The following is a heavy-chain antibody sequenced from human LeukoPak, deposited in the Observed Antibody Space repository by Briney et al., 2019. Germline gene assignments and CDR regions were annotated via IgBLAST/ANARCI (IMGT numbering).Heavy chain of an antibody. CDR1: GYSFTSYW. D-gene: IGHD5-18*01. J-gene: IGHJ5*02. CDR2: IDPSDSYT. V-gene: IGHV5-10-1*01. CDR3: ARDSGYSYGPYDNWFDP. Sequence: GESLKISCKGSGYSFTSYWISWVRQMPGKGLEWMGRIDPSDSYTNYSPSFQGHVTISADNSISTAYLQWSSLKASDTAMYYCARDSGYSYGPYDNWFDPWGQGTLVTVSS.